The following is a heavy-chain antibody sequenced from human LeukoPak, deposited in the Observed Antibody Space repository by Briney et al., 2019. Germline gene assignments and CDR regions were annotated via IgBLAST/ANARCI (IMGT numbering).Heavy chain of an antibody. CDR2: IYYSGST. CDR3: ARRMLYYYGSGSFWFDP. V-gene: IGHV4-59*12. CDR1: GGSISSYY. J-gene: IGHJ5*02. D-gene: IGHD3-10*01. Sequence: PSETLSLTCTVSGGSISSYYWSWIRQPPGKGLEWIGYIYYSGSTNYNPSLKSRVTISVDTSKNQFSLKLSSVTAADTAVYYCARRMLYYYGSGSFWFDPWGQGTLVTVSS.